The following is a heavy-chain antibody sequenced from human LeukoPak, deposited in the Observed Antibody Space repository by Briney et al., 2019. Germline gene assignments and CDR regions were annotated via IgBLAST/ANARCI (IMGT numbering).Heavy chain of an antibody. Sequence: GASVKVSCKASGYTFTGYYMNWVRQAPGQGLEWMGWINPNSGRTNYAQNFQGRVTMTRDPSISTAYMELSRLRSDDTAVYYCARERTAARNWFDPWGQGTLVTVSS. CDR3: ARERTAARNWFDP. J-gene: IGHJ5*02. CDR2: INPNSGRT. CDR1: GYTFTGYY. V-gene: IGHV1-2*02. D-gene: IGHD6-6*01.